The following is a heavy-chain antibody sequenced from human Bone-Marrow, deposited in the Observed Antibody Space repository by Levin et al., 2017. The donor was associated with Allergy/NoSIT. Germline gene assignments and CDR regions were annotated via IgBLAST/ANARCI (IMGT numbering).Heavy chain of an antibody. CDR1: GYTFTDYY. CDR3: ARGRGTITPGGADNSFDP. V-gene: IGHV1-2*06. D-gene: IGHD2-21*01. J-gene: IGHJ5*02. CDR2: INSKSGVT. Sequence: WASVKVSCKTSGYTFTDYYVHWVRQAPGQGLEWMGRINSKSGVTNYAPKFQGRVTMTRDTSFSTIYMDLSGLTSDDTAVYYCARGRGTITPGGADNSFDPWGQGTLVTVSS.